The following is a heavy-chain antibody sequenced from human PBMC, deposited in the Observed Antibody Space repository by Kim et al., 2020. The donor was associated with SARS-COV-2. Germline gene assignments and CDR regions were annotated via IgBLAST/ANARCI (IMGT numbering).Heavy chain of an antibody. CDR1: GFTLSSHW. V-gene: IGHV3-74*01. CDR2: INGDGSRI. D-gene: IGHD5-12*01. Sequence: GGSLRLSCAASGFTLSSHWMHWVRQAPGKGLEWVSRINGDGSRISYADFVKGRFTISSDNAKNTLNLQMNSLGVDDTAVYYCQLTYENYSCQVTLATDSS. CDR3: QLTYENY. J-gene: IGHJ4*02.